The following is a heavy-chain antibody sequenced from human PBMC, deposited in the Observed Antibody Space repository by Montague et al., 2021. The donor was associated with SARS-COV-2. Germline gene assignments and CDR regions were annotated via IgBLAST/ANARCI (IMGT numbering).Heavy chain of an antibody. Sequence: SETLSLTCTVSGGSISSYYWSWIRQPPGKGLEWIGEINHSGSTNYNPSLKSRVTISVDTSKNQFSLKLSSVTAADTAVYYCARSLNQQWLRFPPGAFFGYWGQGTLVTVSS. J-gene: IGHJ4*02. CDR3: ARSLNQQWLRFPPGAFFGY. CDR1: GGSISSYY. V-gene: IGHV4-34*01. CDR2: INHSGST. D-gene: IGHD6-19*01.